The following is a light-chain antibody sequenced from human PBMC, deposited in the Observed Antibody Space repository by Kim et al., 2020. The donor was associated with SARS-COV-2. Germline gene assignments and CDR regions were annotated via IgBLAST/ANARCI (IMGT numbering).Light chain of an antibody. CDR1: QSVSSRY. Sequence: EIVLTQSPGTLSLSPGERATLSCRASQSVSSRYLTWYQQKPGQAPRLLIYGASSRATGIPDRFSGSGSGTDSTLTISRLEPEDFAVYYCQQYGSSPLSYTFGQGTKLEI. CDR3: QQYGSSPLSYT. V-gene: IGKV3-20*01. J-gene: IGKJ2*01. CDR2: GAS.